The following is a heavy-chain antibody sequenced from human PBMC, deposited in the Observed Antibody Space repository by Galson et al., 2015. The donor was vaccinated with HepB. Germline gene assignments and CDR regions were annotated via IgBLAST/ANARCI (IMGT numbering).Heavy chain of an antibody. V-gene: IGHV3-30*04. CDR2: ISYDGSNK. CDR3: ARSVDYYGSRVGDY. CDR1: GFTFSSYA. Sequence: SLRLSCAASGFTFSSYAMHWVRQAPGKGLEWVAVISYDGSNKYYADSVKGRFTISRDNSKNTLYLQMNSLRAEDTAVYYCARSVDYYGSRVGDYWGQGTLVTVSS. D-gene: IGHD3-10*01. J-gene: IGHJ4*02.